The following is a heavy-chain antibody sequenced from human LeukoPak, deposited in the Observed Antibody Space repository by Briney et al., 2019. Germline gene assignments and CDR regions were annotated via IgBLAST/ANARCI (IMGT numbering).Heavy chain of an antibody. CDR2: ISAYNGNT. V-gene: IGHV1-18*01. CDR1: GYTFTSYG. D-gene: IGHD5-18*01. J-gene: IGHJ5*02. Sequence: ASVKVSCKASGYTFTSYGISWVRQAPGQGLEWMGWISAYNGNTNYAQKLQGRVTMTTDTSTSTAYMELRSLRSDDTAVYYCARGPDTAMVEENWFDPWGQGTLVTVSS. CDR3: ARGPDTAMVEENWFDP.